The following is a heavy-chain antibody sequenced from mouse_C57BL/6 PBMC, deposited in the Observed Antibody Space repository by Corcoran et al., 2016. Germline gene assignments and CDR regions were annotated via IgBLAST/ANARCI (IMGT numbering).Heavy chain of an antibody. V-gene: IGHV1-75*01. CDR1: GYTFTDYY. J-gene: IGHJ4*01. CDR2: IFPGSGST. CDR3: ARFGGLRRGDYAMDY. D-gene: IGHD2-2*01. Sequence: QVQLQQSGPELVKPGASVKISCKASGYTFTDYYINGVKQRPGQGLEWIGWIFPGSGSTYYNEKFKGKATLTVDKSSSTAYMLLSSLTSEDSAVYFCARFGGLRRGDYAMDYWGQGTSVTVSS.